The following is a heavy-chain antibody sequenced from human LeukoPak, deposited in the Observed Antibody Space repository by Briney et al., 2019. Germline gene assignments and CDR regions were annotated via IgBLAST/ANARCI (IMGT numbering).Heavy chain of an antibody. CDR3: ARSRNYYDSGVYRRDFDY. Sequence: GGSLRLSCAASKFIFSNSGMHWVRQAPGKGLEWVSAIADSGGVTYYADSVKGRFTISRDNSKNTPYLQMNSLSAEDTAIYYCARSRNYYDSGVYRRDFDYWGQGTLVTVSS. V-gene: IGHV3-23*01. CDR1: KFIFSNSG. CDR2: IADSGGVT. J-gene: IGHJ4*02. D-gene: IGHD3-22*01.